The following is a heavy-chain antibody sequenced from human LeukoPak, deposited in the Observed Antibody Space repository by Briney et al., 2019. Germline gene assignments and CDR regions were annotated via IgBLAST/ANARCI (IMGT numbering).Heavy chain of an antibody. CDR1: GASVTSGSFY. J-gene: IGHJ4*02. CDR3: ARTGRFLEWASDY. Sequence: SETLSLTCIVSGASVTSGSFYWSWIRQPPGKGLEWIGCVDYSGSTNYNPSLRGRVTISLDTSNKQFSLKLTSMTAADTAVYHCARTGRFLEWASDYWGQGTMVTVSS. V-gene: IGHV4-61*01. CDR2: VDYSGST. D-gene: IGHD3-3*01.